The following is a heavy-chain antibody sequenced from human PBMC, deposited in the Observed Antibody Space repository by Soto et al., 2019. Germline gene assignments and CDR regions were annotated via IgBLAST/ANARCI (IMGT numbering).Heavy chain of an antibody. D-gene: IGHD3-16*01. CDR2: ISDRGSA. Sequence: QVQLQESGPRLVRPSGALSLTCSVSGASITSGHWWTWVRQSPGKGLEWIGEISDRGSAYSNPSLKSRVSLSVDKSQNQFSLRLTSVTAADTAIYYCTRSTHAMNGGSHYMALDDDLVTGMDVWGPGPTVTVSS. J-gene: IGHJ6*02. V-gene: IGHV4-4*02. CDR3: TRSTHAMNGGSHYMALDDDLVTGMDV. CDR1: GASITSGHW.